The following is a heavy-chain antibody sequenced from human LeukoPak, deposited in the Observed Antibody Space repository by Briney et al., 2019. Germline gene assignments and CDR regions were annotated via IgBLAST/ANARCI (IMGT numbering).Heavy chain of an antibody. CDR2: INRSGST. CDR3: ARGPDFYDFWSGYWDY. V-gene: IGHV4-34*01. CDR1: GGSFSGYY. J-gene: IGHJ4*02. Sequence: SETLSLTCAVYGGSFSGYYWSWIRQPPGKGLEWIGEINRSGSTNYNPSLKSRVTISVDTSKDQFSLKLSSVTAADTAVYYCARGPDFYDFWSGYWDYWGQGTLVTVSS. D-gene: IGHD3-3*01.